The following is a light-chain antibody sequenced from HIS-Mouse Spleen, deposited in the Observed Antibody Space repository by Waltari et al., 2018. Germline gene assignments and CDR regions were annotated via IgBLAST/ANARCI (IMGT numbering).Light chain of an antibody. CDR3: QVWDSSSDHYV. CDR1: NIGSKS. CDR2: DDS. Sequence: SYVLTQPPSVSVAPGKTARITCGGNNIGSKSVHWYQPKPGQAPVLVVYDDSDRPSAIPERFSGSNSVNTATLTISRVEAGDEADYYCQVWDSSSDHYVFGTGTKVTVL. J-gene: IGLJ1*01. V-gene: IGLV3-21*03.